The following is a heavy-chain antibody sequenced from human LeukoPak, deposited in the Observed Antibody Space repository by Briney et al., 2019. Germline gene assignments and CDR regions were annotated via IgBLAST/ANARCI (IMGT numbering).Heavy chain of an antibody. J-gene: IGHJ5*02. CDR1: GHTLTELS. V-gene: IGHV1-24*01. Sequence: ASVNVSCTVSGHTLTELSMHWVRQAPGKGLEWVGGIDPEGVETIYTHKVQGRVTITEDTSTDTAYMELSSLSSEDTAVYYCAREGPILYSKAGWESWFDPWGQGTLVTVSS. CDR2: IDPEGVET. D-gene: IGHD2-15*01. CDR3: AREGPILYSKAGWESWFDP.